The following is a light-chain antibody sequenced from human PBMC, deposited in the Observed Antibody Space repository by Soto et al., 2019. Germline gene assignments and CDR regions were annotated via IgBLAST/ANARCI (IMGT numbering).Light chain of an antibody. Sequence: QSVLTQSPSASASLGASVKLTCTLSSGHRTYAIAWHQQQPEKGPRYLMNLNSDGRHTKGDGIPDRFSGSSSGTERYLTISSLQSEDVADYYCQTWGTGLLVFGGGTKLTVL. CDR3: QTWGTGLLV. V-gene: IGLV4-69*01. J-gene: IGLJ2*01. CDR2: LNSDGRH. CDR1: SGHRTYA.